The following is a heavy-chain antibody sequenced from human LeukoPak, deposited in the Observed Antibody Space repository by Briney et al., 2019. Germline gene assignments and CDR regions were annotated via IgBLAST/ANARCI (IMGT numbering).Heavy chain of an antibody. D-gene: IGHD6-13*01. Sequence: GGSLRLSCAASGFTFSNHNMDWVRQAPGKGLGWISYISGRGEAIFYADSVQGRFTISRDNAKNSIYLQMNSLRAEDTAVYYCARDGTAVGINYDYWGQGTLVTVSS. CDR1: GFTFSNHN. CDR3: ARDGTAVGINYDY. J-gene: IGHJ4*02. CDR2: ISGRGEAI. V-gene: IGHV3-48*01.